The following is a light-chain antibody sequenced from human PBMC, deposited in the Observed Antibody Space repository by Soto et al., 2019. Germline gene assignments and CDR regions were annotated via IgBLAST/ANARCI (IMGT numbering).Light chain of an antibody. CDR2: GAS. J-gene: IGKJ1*01. CDR3: QQYNNWPTWT. Sequence: EMVMTQSPGTLSLSPGDRANLYFSASQSVINSLAWYQQTPGQAPRLLIDGASTRATGVPARFSGSGSGTEFTLTISSLQSEDFAVYYCQQYNNWPTWTFGQGTKVDI. CDR1: QSVINS. V-gene: IGKV3-15*01.